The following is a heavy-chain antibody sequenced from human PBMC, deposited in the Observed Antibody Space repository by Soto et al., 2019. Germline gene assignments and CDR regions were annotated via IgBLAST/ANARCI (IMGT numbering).Heavy chain of an antibody. D-gene: IGHD1-1*01. CDR2: ISYTGST. CDR1: GGTTSSYY. J-gene: IGHJ1*01. Sequence: SGNLPLTCTVSGGTTSSYYWSWIRQPPGEGLEWIGYISYTGSTTYSPSLRSRVTFSVDTSSDQFSLRLRSVTAADTAVYYCARGRDCNNAICNDPVACGKGTSAT. CDR3: ARGRDCNNAICNDPVA. V-gene: IGHV4-59*01.